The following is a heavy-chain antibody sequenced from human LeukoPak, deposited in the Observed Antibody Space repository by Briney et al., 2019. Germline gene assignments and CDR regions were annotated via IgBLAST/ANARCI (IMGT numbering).Heavy chain of an antibody. Sequence: GASVKASCKASGYTFTGYYMHWVRQAPGQGLEWMGRINPNSGGTKHAQKFQDRVTMTRDTSISTAYMEMSSLRSDDTAVYYCAREVMTRAAAGPCDFWGQGTLVTVSS. CDR2: INPNSGGT. CDR1: GYTFTGYY. J-gene: IGHJ4*02. CDR3: AREVMTRAAAGPCDF. D-gene: IGHD6-13*01. V-gene: IGHV1-2*06.